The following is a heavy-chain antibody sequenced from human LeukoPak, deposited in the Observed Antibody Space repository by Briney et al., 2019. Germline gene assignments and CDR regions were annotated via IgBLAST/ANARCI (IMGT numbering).Heavy chain of an antibody. J-gene: IGHJ4*02. CDR3: ARGWILVVPAATPFDY. CDR1: GFTFSSYS. V-gene: IGHV3-21*01. D-gene: IGHD2-2*01. Sequence: GGSLRLSCAASGFTFSSYSMNWVRQAPGKGLEWVSSNSSSSSYIYYADSVKGRFTISRDNAKNSLYLQMNSLRAEDTAVYYCARGWILVVPAATPFDYWGQGTLVTVSS. CDR2: NSSSSSYI.